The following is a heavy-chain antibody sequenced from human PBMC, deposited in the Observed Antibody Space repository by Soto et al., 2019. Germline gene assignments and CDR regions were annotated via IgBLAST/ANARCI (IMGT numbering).Heavy chain of an antibody. CDR1: GFTFSHYG. V-gene: IGHV3-33*06. J-gene: IGHJ4*02. CDR3: AKDDDTSSHYSLLDF. CDR2: TWSGGRRE. D-gene: IGHD3-22*01. Sequence: QVPLVESGGGVVQPGTSLRLSCAASGFTFSHYGIHWVRQAPGKGLEWVAVTWSGGRREDYADSVRGRFTVSRDNYKTTVYLQMNSLRVEDTAVYYCAKDDDTSSHYSLLDFRGQGTLVTVSS.